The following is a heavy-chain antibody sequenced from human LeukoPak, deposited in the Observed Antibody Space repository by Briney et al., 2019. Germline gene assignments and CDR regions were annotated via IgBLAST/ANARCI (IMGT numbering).Heavy chain of an antibody. CDR1: GFTFSTDS. Sequence: GGSLRLSCAASGFTFSTDSMNWVRQAPGKGLEWVSYISSSSSTIYYADSVKGRFTISRDNSKSTLYLQMNSLRAEDTALYYCAKANPYYNLLTGYYGAPDYWGQGTLVTVSS. D-gene: IGHD3-9*01. J-gene: IGHJ4*02. V-gene: IGHV3-48*01. CDR3: AKANPYYNLLTGYYGAPDY. CDR2: ISSSSSTI.